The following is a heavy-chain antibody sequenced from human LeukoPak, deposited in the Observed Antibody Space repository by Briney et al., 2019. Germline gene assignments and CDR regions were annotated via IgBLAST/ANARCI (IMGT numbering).Heavy chain of an antibody. CDR3: ARDRIYDFWSGYYIGYYYYGMDV. V-gene: IGHV3-23*01. CDR2: ISGSASGGTK. CDR1: GFTFSSYA. Sequence: GGSLRLSCAASGFTFSSYAMSWVRQAPGKGLEWVSGISGSASGGTKYYADSVKGRFTISRDNSKNTLYLQMNSLRAEDTAVYYCARDRIYDFWSGYYIGYYYYGMDVWGQGTTVTVSS. J-gene: IGHJ6*02. D-gene: IGHD3-3*01.